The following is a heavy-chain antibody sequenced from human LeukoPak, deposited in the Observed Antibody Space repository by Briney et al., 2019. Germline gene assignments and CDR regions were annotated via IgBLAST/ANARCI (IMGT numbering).Heavy chain of an antibody. D-gene: IGHD3-10*01. CDR1: GFTFSSYA. V-gene: IGHV3-23*01. CDR3: AKDREAYGSGSYGDY. J-gene: IGHJ4*02. CDR2: ISGSGGST. Sequence: GGSLRLSCAASGFTFSSYAMSWVRQAPGKGLKWVSAISGSGGSTYYADSVKGRFTISRDNSKNTLYLQMNSLRAEDTAVYYCAKDREAYGSGSYGDYWGQGTLVTVSS.